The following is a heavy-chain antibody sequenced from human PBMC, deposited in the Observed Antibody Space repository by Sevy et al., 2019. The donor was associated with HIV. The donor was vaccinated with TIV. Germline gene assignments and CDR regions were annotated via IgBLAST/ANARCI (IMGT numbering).Heavy chain of an antibody. J-gene: IGHJ4*02. CDR2: INHSGST. CDR1: GGSFSGYY. D-gene: IGHD2-15*01. Sequence: SDTLSLTCAVYGGSFSGYYWSWIRQPPGKGLEWIGEINHSGSTNYNPSLKSRVTISVDTSKNQFSLKLSSVTAADTAVYYCARALYCSGGSCYSAPSWGQGTLVTVSS. V-gene: IGHV4-34*01. CDR3: ARALYCSGGSCYSAPS.